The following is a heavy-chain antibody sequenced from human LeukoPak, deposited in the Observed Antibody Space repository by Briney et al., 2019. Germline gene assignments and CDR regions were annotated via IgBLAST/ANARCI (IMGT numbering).Heavy chain of an antibody. V-gene: IGHV1-18*01. CDR2: ISAYNGNT. CDR1: GYTFTSYG. Sequence: GASVKVSCKASGYTFTSYGISWVRQAPGQGLEWMGWISAYNGNTNYAQELQGRVTMTTDTSTSTAYMELRSLRSDDTAVYYCARDKARRYYYDSSGSDYWGQGTLVTVSS. J-gene: IGHJ4*02. CDR3: ARDKARRYYYDSSGSDY. D-gene: IGHD3-22*01.